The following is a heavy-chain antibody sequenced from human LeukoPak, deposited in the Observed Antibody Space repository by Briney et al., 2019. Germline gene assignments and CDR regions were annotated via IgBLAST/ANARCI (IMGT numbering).Heavy chain of an antibody. CDR1: GFTFSSYD. V-gene: IGHV3-20*04. CDR2: INWNGGRT. CDR3: ARAYYSGSGSYLFFDY. D-gene: IGHD3-10*01. Sequence: GGSLRLSCAASGFTFSSYDMHWVRQAPGKGLEWVSGINWNGGRTGYADSVKGRFTISRDNAKNSLYLQMNSVRAEDTALYYCARAYYSGSGSYLFFDYWGQGTLVTVSS. J-gene: IGHJ4*02.